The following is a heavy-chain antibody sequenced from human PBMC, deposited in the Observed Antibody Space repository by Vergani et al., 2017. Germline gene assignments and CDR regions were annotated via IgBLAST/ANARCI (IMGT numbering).Heavy chain of an antibody. CDR3: ARDRSDYADY. CDR2: IYYSGST. J-gene: IGHJ4*02. V-gene: IGHV4-59*12. Sequence: QVQLQESGPGLVKPSETLSLTCTVSGGSISSYYWSWIRQPPGKGLEWIGYIYYSGSTYYNPSLKSRVTISVDTSKNQFSLKLSSVTAADTAVYYCARDRSDYADYWGQGTLVTVSS. CDR1: GGSISSYY.